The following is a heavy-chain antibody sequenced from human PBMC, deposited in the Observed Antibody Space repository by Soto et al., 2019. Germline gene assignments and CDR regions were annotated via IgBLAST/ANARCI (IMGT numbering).Heavy chain of an antibody. V-gene: IGHV1-3*01. D-gene: IGHD7-27*01. CDR3: ARDTGDGTFDF. J-gene: IGHJ4*02. CDR1: FSPLSSYA. CDR2: INAGYGNT. Sequence: SFSPLSSYAMHWVRQAPGHRLEWMGWINAGYGNTKSSQKFQDRVTISRDTSASTAYMELTSLRSEDTAVYYCARDTGDGTFDFWGQGTLVTVSS.